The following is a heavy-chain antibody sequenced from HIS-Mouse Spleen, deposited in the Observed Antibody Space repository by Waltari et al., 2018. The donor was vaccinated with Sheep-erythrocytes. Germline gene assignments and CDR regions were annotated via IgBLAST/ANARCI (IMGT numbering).Heavy chain of an antibody. CDR2: IIPILGIA. V-gene: IGHV1-69*04. D-gene: IGHD1-26*01. Sequence: QVQLVQSGAEVKKPGSSVKVSCKASGGTFSSYAISWVRQAPGQGLEWMGKIIPILGIANHAQKFQGRVTITADKSPSTAYMELSSPRSEDKAVYYCAQTGATTPHFDYWGQGTLVTVSS. J-gene: IGHJ4*02. CDR1: GGTFSSYA. CDR3: AQTGATTPHFDY.